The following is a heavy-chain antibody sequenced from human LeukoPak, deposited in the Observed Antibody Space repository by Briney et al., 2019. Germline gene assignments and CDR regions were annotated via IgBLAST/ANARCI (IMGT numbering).Heavy chain of an antibody. D-gene: IGHD6-19*01. V-gene: IGHV3-74*01. Sequence: PGESLRLSCTASGFTFSGYWMHWVRQAPGKGLVWVSRINTDGGTTTYADSVKGRFTISRDNAKNTLYLLMNTLRAEDTAIYYCVRSPYSSGWYYFDYWGQGTLVTVSS. CDR3: VRSPYSSGWYYFDY. CDR2: INTDGGTT. J-gene: IGHJ4*02. CDR1: GFTFSGYW.